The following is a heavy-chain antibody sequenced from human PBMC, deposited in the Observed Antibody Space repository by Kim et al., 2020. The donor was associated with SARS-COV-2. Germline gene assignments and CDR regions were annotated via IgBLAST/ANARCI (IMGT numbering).Heavy chain of an antibody. CDR3: ARRSYDILTGPSHDY. Sequence: RSLKGRVTISVDPSKNQFSLKLSSVTAADTAVYYCARRSYDILTGPSHDYWGQGTLVTVSS. J-gene: IGHJ4*02. D-gene: IGHD3-9*01. V-gene: IGHV4-39*01.